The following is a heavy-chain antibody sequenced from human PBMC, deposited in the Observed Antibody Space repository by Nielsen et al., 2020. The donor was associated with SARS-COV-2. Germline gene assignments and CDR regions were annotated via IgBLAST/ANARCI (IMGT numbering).Heavy chain of an antibody. J-gene: IGHJ4*02. CDR1: GFTFSSYA. D-gene: IGHD6-19*01. V-gene: IGHV3-23*01. CDR3: VTMSSGWYGESDY. CDR2: ISGSGGST. Sequence: GESLKISCAASGFTFSSYAMSWVRQAPGKGLEWVSAISGSGGSTYYADSVKGRFTISRDNSKNTLYLQMNSLRAEDTAVYYCVTMSSGWYGESDYWGQGTLVTVSS.